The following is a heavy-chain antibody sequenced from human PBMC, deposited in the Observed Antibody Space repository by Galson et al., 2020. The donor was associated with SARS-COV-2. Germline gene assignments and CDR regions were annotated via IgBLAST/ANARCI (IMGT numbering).Heavy chain of an antibody. J-gene: IGHJ4*02. CDR2: IFTSGDRT. CDR3: ATQFGSGSYYVADFDY. V-gene: IGHV3-23*01. D-gene: IGHD3-10*01. CDR1: GFSFSNYA. Sequence: GGSLRLSCAASGFSFSNYAMAWVRQAPGKGLSWISAIFTSGDRTYYADSVKGRFTISRDNSKNTVTLQMNSLRAEDTAVYYCATQFGSGSYYVADFDYWGQGTLVTVSS.